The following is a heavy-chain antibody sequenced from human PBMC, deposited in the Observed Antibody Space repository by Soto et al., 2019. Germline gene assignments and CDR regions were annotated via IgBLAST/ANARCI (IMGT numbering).Heavy chain of an antibody. Sequence: GGSLRLSCAASGFTFSSYGMHWVRQAPGKGLEWVAVISYDGSNKYYAESVKGRFTISRDNSKNTLYLQMNSLRAEDTAVYYCAKDGGRVSYYDFWSGSNWFDYWGQGTLVTVSS. CDR1: GFTFSSYG. CDR3: AKDGGRVSYYDFWSGSNWFDY. J-gene: IGHJ4*02. D-gene: IGHD3-3*01. CDR2: ISYDGSNK. V-gene: IGHV3-30*18.